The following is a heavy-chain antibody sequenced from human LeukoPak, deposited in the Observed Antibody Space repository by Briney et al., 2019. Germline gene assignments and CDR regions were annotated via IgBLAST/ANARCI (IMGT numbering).Heavy chain of an antibody. CDR1: GGSISSYY. Sequence: SETLSLTCTASGGSISSYYWSWIRQPPGKGLEWIGYIYYSGSTNYNPSLKSRVTISVDTSKNQFSLKLSSVTAADTAVYYCASVNSGLNYFDYWGQGTLVTVSS. J-gene: IGHJ4*02. CDR2: IYYSGST. V-gene: IGHV4-59*01. CDR3: ASVNSGLNYFDY. D-gene: IGHD1-1*01.